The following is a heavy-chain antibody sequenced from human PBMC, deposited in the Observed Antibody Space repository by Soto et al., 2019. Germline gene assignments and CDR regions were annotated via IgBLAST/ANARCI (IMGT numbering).Heavy chain of an antibody. Sequence: QVQLQESGPGLVKPSQTLSLTCTVSGGSISSGGYYWSWIRQHPGKGLEWIGYIYYSGSTHYNPSLKSRVTISVDTSKNQFSLKLSSVTAADTAVYYCARGHRYDYGDYIDYYGMDVWGQGTTVTVSS. J-gene: IGHJ6*02. CDR1: GGSISSGGYY. CDR2: IYYSGST. CDR3: ARGHRYDYGDYIDYYGMDV. D-gene: IGHD4-17*01. V-gene: IGHV4-31*03.